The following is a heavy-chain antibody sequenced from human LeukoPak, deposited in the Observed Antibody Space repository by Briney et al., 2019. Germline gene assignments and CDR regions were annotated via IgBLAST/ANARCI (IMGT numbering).Heavy chain of an antibody. CDR3: ARGSHGYFGYTPSGWFDA. J-gene: IGHJ5*02. Sequence: TSETLSLTCAVYGGSFSGYCCSWIRQPPGKGLEWIGEINHSGSTTYNPTSKSRVTISVNTSKNQLSLKLSSVTAAHTAVYYCARGSHGYFGYTPSGWFDAWGQGSLVTVSA. CDR1: GGSFSGYC. V-gene: IGHV4-34*01. CDR2: INHSGST. D-gene: IGHD3-9*01.